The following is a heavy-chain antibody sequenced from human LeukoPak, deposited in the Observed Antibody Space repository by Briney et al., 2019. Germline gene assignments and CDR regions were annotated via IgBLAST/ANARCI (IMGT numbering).Heavy chain of an antibody. D-gene: IGHD3-22*01. J-gene: IGHJ4*02. V-gene: IGHV3-23*01. CDR1: GFTFSSYA. CDR2: ISGSGGST. CDR3: AKVVTYYYDSSGYPDY. Sequence: PGGSLRLSCAASGFTFSSYAMSWVRQAPGTGLEWVSAISGSGGSTYYADSVKGRFTISRDNSKNTLYLQMNSLRAEDTAVYYCAKVVTYYYDSSGYPDYWGRGTLVTVSS.